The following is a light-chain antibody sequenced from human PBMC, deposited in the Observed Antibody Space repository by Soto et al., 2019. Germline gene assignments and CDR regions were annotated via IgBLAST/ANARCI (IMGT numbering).Light chain of an antibody. V-gene: IGLV1-44*01. CDR2: SNN. CDR3: AAWDDSLSGYVV. CDR1: SSNIGSNT. Sequence: QSVLTQPPSASGTPGQRVTISCSGSSSNIGSNTVNWYQQLPGTAPKLLIHSNNQRPSGVPDRFSGSKSGTSASLAISGLRSEDEADYYCAAWDDSLSGYVVFGGGTKLTVL. J-gene: IGLJ2*01.